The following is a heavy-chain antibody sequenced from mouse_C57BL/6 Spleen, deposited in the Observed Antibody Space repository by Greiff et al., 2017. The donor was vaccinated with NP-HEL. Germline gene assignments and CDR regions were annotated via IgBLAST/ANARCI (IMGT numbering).Heavy chain of an antibody. D-gene: IGHD1-1*01. J-gene: IGHJ2*01. CDR1: GYTFTSYW. Sequence: QVHVKQSGAELVKPGASVKLSCKASGYTFTSYWMHWVKQRPGRGLEWIGRIDPNSGGTKYNEKFKSKATLTVDKPSSTAYMQLSSLTSEDSAVYYCARSITTVVARDYWGQGTTLTVSS. V-gene: IGHV1-72*01. CDR2: IDPNSGGT. CDR3: ARSITTVVARDY.